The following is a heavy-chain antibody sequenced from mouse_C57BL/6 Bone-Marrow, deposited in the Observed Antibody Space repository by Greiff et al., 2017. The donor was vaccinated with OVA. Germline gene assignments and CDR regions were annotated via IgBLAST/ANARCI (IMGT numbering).Heavy chain of an antibody. V-gene: IGHV1-15*01. D-gene: IGHD3-1*01. J-gene: IGHJ4*01. Sequence: VKLVESGAELVRPGASVTLSCKASGYTFTDYEMHWVKQTPVHGLEWIGAIDPETGGTAYNQKFKGKAILTADKSSSTAYMELRSLTSEDSAVYYCTRSGAMDYWGQGTSVTVSS. CDR2: IDPETGGT. CDR1: GYTFTDYE. CDR3: TRSGAMDY.